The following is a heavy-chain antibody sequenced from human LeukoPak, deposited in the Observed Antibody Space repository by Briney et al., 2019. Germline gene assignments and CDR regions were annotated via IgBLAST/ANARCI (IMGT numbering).Heavy chain of an antibody. CDR3: ARALGSSGDIEEDV. CDR1: GGSFSGYY. V-gene: IGHV4-34*01. J-gene: IGHJ6*02. CDR2: INHSGST. Sequence: SETLSLTCAVYGGSFSGYYWSWIRQPPGKGLEWIGEINHSGSTNYNPSLKSRVTISVDTSKNQFSLKLSSVTAADTAVYCCARALGSSGDIEEDVWGQGTTVTVSS. D-gene: IGHD2-15*01.